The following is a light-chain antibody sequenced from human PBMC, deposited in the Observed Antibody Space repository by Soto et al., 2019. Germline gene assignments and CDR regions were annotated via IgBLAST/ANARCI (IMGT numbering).Light chain of an antibody. Sequence: IQMTQSPSTLSASVGDRVTITCRASQGISNWLAWYQQKPGKAPKLLIYDASTLESGVPSRFSGSGSGTEFTLTISSLLPDDFATYYCQQFRGTFGQGTKVDI. CDR1: QGISNW. J-gene: IGKJ1*01. V-gene: IGKV1-5*01. CDR3: QQFRGT. CDR2: DAS.